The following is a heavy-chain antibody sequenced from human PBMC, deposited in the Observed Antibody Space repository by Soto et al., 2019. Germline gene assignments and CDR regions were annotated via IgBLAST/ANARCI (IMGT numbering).Heavy chain of an antibody. J-gene: IGHJ6*02. CDR3: ARRRGDTAMVSDYYGMDV. CDR2: INHSGST. Sequence: SETLSLTCAVYGGSFSGYYWSWIRQPPGKGLEWIGEINHSGSTYYNPSLKSRVTISVDTSKNQFSLKLSSVTAADTAVYYCARRRGDTAMVSDYYGMDVWGQGTTVTVSS. V-gene: IGHV4-34*01. D-gene: IGHD5-18*01. CDR1: GGSFSGYY.